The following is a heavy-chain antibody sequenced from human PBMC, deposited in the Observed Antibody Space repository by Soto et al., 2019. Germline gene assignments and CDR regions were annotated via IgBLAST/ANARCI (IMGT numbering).Heavy chain of an antibody. V-gene: IGHV4-34*01. Sequence: PSVTLSFTCAVYGGSFRGYYWTWLRQPPEKGLEWLGAVNHSASTYYSPPLMSRVTISIYTSKNQFSLKLSSVTAADTAVYYFGRAPQLTPAAVFTSASDCSMDVWRQVHTVTVSS. CDR3: GRAPQLTPAAVFTSASDCSMDV. CDR1: GGSFRGYY. CDR2: VNHSAST. J-gene: IGHJ6*02. D-gene: IGHD6-25*01.